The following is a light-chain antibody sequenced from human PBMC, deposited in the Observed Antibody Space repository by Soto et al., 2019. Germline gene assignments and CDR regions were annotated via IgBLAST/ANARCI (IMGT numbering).Light chain of an antibody. CDR2: EVS. V-gene: IGLV2-14*01. J-gene: IGLJ1*01. Sequence: QSALTQPASVSGSPGQSITISCTGASSDVGDYSYVSWYQHHPGQAPELLIYEVSNRPSGVSHRFSGSKSGNTASLTISGLQAEDEADYYCCSYTGSSNYVFGTGTKLTVL. CDR1: SSDVGDYSY. CDR3: CSYTGSSNYV.